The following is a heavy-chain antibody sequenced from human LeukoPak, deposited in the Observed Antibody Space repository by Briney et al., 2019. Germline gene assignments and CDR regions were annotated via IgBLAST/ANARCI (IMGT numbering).Heavy chain of an antibody. D-gene: IGHD3-3*01. J-gene: IGHJ4*02. CDR3: ASTWYDFWSGYSYFDY. Sequence: PSETLSLTCTVSXGSISSYYWSWIRQPPGNGLEWTGHIYYSGSTNYNHSLKSRVTISVDTSENQFSLKLSSVTAADTAVYYCASTWYDFWSGYSYFDYWGQGTLVTVSS. CDR1: XGSISSYY. CDR2: IYYSGST. V-gene: IGHV4-59*08.